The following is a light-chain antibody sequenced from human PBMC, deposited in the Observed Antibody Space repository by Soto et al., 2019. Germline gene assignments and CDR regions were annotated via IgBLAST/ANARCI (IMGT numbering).Light chain of an antibody. J-gene: IGKJ1*01. CDR1: QSVSSN. V-gene: IGKV3-15*01. Sequence: EVVMTQSPATLSVSPGERATLSCRASQSVSSNLAWYQQKPGQAPRLLIYDASTRATGIPARFSGSGSGTAFTLTISSMQSGDSAVYHCQRYNNFWTFGQGTKVEIK. CDR3: QRYNNFWT. CDR2: DAS.